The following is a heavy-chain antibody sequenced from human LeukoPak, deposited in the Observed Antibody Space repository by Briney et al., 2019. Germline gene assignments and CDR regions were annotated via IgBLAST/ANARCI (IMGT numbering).Heavy chain of an antibody. V-gene: IGHV4-61*01. Sequence: PSETLSLTCTVSGGSVSSGSYYWSWIRQPPGKGLEWIGYIYYSGSTNYNPSLKSRVTISVDTSKNQFSLKLSSVTAADTAVYYCARDYYDSSGFAGADAFDIWGQGTMVTVSS. D-gene: IGHD3-22*01. J-gene: IGHJ3*02. CDR2: IYYSGST. CDR1: GGSVSSGSYY. CDR3: ARDYYDSSGFAGADAFDI.